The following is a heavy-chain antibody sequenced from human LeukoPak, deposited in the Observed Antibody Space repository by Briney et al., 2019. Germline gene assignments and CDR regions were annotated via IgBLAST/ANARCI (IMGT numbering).Heavy chain of an antibody. V-gene: IGHV1-46*01. D-gene: IGHD3-16*02. Sequence: ASVKVSCKASGYLFTDYYIHWVRQAPGQGLEWMGIINPSGSSTLYAQKFQGRVTMTRDMSTTTDYMELSSLRSEDTAVYYCARDNSVGDIAWWFDPWGQGTLVTVSS. CDR3: ARDNSVGDIAWWFDP. J-gene: IGHJ5*02. CDR1: GYLFTDYY. CDR2: INPSGSST.